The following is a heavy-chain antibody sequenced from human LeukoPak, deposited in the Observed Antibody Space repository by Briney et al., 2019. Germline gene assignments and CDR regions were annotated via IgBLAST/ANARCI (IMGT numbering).Heavy chain of an antibody. CDR3: ARDLSGSRDAFDI. Sequence: PGGSLRLSCAASGFTVSSNYMSWVRQAPGKGLEWVSSISSSSSYIYYADSVKGRFTISRDNAKNSLYLQMNSLRAEDTAVYYCARDLSGSRDAFDIWGQGTMVTVSS. CDR1: GFTVSSNY. J-gene: IGHJ3*02. CDR2: ISSSSSYI. D-gene: IGHD1-26*01. V-gene: IGHV3-21*01.